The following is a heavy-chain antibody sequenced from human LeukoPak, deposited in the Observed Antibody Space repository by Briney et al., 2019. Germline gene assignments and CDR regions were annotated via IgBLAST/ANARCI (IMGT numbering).Heavy chain of an antibody. CDR3: TTVRSYWSWGS. J-gene: IGHJ5*02. D-gene: IGHD2-8*02. CDR1: GFTFSSYA. V-gene: IGHV3-23*01. Sequence: GGSLRLSCAASGFTFSSYAMSWVRQAPGKGLEWVSDISGSGGSTYYADSVKGRFTISRDNSKNTLYLQMNSLKTEDTAVYYCTTVRSYWSWGSWGPGILVTVSS. CDR2: ISGSGGST.